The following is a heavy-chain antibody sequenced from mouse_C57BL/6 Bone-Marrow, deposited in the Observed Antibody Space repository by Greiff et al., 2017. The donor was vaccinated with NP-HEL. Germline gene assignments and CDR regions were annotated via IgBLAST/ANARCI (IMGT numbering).Heavy chain of an antibody. J-gene: IGHJ2*01. CDR3: SRSAQATYYFDY. CDR2: IHPNSGST. V-gene: IGHV1-64*01. D-gene: IGHD3-2*02. CDR1: GYTFTSYW. Sequence: QVQLQQPGAELVKPGASVKLSCKASGYTFTSYWMHWVKQRPGQGLEWIGMIHPNSGSTKYNEKFKSKATLTVDKSSSTAYMQLSSLTSEDSAVYYVSRSAQATYYFDYWGQGTTLTVSS.